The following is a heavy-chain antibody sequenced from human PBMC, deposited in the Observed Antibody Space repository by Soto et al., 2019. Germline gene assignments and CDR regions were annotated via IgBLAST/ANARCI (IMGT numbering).Heavy chain of an antibody. D-gene: IGHD1-26*01. CDR3: ASGRGNYFFPPSWDAFHL. CDR1: GFTFSTYA. Sequence: GWSLRLSCAASGFTFSTYAMTWVRQAPGKGLEWVSGISGSGDSTYYPDSVKGRFITSRDNSKSTLYLQMRSLTAEDTAVYYCASGRGNYFFPPSWDAFHLWGQGTMVTV. CDR2: ISGSGDST. J-gene: IGHJ3*01. V-gene: IGHV3-23*01.